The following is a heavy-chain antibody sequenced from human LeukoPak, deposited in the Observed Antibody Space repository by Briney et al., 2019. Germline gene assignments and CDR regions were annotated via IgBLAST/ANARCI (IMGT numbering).Heavy chain of an antibody. J-gene: IGHJ6*03. V-gene: IGHV4-4*02. D-gene: IGHD2/OR15-2a*01. CDR3: ARNDFYDMDV. CDR2: IHHSVGS. Sequence: SGTLSLTCAVSGDTISSTKWWSWVRQSRGKGLEWVGEIHHSVGSNYNPSLKSRATISLDKSNNQFSLSLRSVTAADTAAYYCARNDFYDMDVWGKGTTVTVSS. CDR1: GDTISSTKW.